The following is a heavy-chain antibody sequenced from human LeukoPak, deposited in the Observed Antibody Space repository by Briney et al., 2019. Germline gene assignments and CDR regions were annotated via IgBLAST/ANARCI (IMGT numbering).Heavy chain of an antibody. V-gene: IGHV4-59*01. J-gene: IGHJ4*02. CDR3: ARDLCVGGTCYGIDY. CDR1: GGSICNYY. Sequence: SETLSLTCTVSGGSICNYYWGWIRQPPGKGLEWIGYIYHSGSTNYNPSLKSRVTISVDTSKNQFSLKLSSVTAADTAVYYCARDLCVGGTCYGIDYWGQGTLVTVSS. D-gene: IGHD2-15*01. CDR2: IYHSGST.